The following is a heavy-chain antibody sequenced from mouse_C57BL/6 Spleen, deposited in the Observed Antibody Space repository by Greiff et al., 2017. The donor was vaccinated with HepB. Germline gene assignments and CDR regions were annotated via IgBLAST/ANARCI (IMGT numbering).Heavy chain of an antibody. J-gene: IGHJ4*01. V-gene: IGHV1-82*01. Sequence: VQLQQSGPELVKPGASVKISCKASGYAFSSSWMNWVKQRPGKGLEWIGRIYPGDGDTNYNGKFKGKATLTADKSSSTAYMQLSSLTSEDSAVYFCAREGLLRNYYAMDYWGQGTSVTVAS. D-gene: IGHD1-1*01. CDR2: IYPGDGDT. CDR3: AREGLLRNYYAMDY. CDR1: GYAFSSSW.